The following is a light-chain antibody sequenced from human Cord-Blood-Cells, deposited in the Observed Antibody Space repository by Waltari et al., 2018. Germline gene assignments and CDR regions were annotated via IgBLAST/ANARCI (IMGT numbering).Light chain of an antibody. J-gene: IGLJ1*01. CDR3: SSYTSSSTYV. CDR1: SSDVGGYNS. Sequence: QSALTQPASVSGSPGQSITLSCTGTSSDVGGYNSVSWDQQHPGKAPKLMIYEVSNLPSGVSNRFSGSKSGNTASLTISGLQAEDEADYYCSSYTSSSTYVFGTGTKVTVL. CDR2: EVS. V-gene: IGLV2-14*01.